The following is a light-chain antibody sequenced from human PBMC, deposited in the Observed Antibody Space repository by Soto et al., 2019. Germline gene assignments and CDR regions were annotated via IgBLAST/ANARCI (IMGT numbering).Light chain of an antibody. V-gene: IGKV1-5*03. CDR2: KAS. CDR1: QSISSW. Sequence: DIQMTHSPSSLSASVLYIVTITFRSSQSISSWLAWYQQKPGKAPKLLIYKASSLESGVPPRFSGSGSGTEFTLTISSLQPDDFATYYCKQYNSYWKFGQGTKVDIK. J-gene: IGKJ1*01. CDR3: KQYNSYWK.